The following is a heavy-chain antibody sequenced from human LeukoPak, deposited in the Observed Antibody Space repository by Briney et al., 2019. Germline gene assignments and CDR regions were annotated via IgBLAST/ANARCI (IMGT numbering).Heavy chain of an antibody. J-gene: IGHJ6*03. CDR2: IYYSGST. D-gene: IGHD6-13*01. CDR1: GGSISSYY. V-gene: IGHV4-59*01. CDR3: ARVPAPQMAAAGIIRRLNYYDYDIDV. Sequence: SETLSLTCTVSGGSISSYYWSWIRQPPGKGLEWIGDIYYSGSTNYNPSLKSRVTISVDTYKNQFSLKLSSVTAADTAAEYYARVPAPQMAAAGIIRRLNYYDYDIDVWGKGTTVTISS.